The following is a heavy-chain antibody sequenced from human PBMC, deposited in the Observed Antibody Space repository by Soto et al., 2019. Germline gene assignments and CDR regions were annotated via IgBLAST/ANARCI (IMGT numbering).Heavy chain of an antibody. CDR1: GGCISSYD. CDR2: IYYSGST. D-gene: IGHD6-13*01. Sequence: PSGSLALTCTSCGGCISSYDGGVSRQNPGKGLEWIGYIYYSGSTNYNPSLKSRVTISVDTSKNQFSLKLSSVTAADTAVHYFARDTRYRSSWHEALDPWGQGTLVTVSP. V-gene: IGHV4-59*01. J-gene: IGHJ5*02. CDR3: ARDTRYRSSWHEALDP.